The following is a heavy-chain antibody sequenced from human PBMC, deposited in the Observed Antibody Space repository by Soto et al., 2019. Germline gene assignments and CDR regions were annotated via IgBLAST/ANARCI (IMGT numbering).Heavy chain of an antibody. Sequence: GGSLRLSCEGSGFTFSSYWMSWVRQAPGKGLEWVANIKQDGSEKYYVDSVKGRFTISRDNAKNSLYLQMNSLRAEDTAVYYCARAESTELNRSRNRCAILFDYWGQGTLVTVSS. D-gene: IGHD2-2*01. CDR3: ARAESTELNRSRNRCAILFDY. J-gene: IGHJ4*02. CDR2: IKQDGSEK. V-gene: IGHV3-7*03. CDR1: GFTFSSYW.